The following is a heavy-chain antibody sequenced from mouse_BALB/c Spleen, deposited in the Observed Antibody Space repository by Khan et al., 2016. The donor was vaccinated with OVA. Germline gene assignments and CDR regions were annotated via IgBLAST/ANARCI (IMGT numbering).Heavy chain of an antibody. Sequence: VELVESGPELVKPGASVKMSCKASGYTFTDYVMNWVKQRNGQGLEWIGQIYPGSDSTYYNEKFKGKATLTADRYSSTAYMQLSNLTSEDSAVYCCARAGWDGFACWGQGTLVTVSA. CDR3: ARAGWDGFAC. J-gene: IGHJ3*01. CDR2: IYPGSDST. V-gene: IGHV1-77*01. CDR1: GYTFTDYV. D-gene: IGHD4-1*01.